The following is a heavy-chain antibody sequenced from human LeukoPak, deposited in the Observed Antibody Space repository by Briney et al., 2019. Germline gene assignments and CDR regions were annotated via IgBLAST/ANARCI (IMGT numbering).Heavy chain of an antibody. D-gene: IGHD3-22*01. CDR1: GYTFTGYY. J-gene: IGHJ4*02. V-gene: IGHV1-2*02. Sequence: ASVNVSCKASGYTFTGYYMHWVRQAPGQGLEWMGWINPNSGGTNYAQKFQGRVTMTRDTSISTAYVELSRLRSDDTAVYYCAREPDSSGYYSVDYWGQGTLVTVSS. CDR3: AREPDSSGYYSVDY. CDR2: INPNSGGT.